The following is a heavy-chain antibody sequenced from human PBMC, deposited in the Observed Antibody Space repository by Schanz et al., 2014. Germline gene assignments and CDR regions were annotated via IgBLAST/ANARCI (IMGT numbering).Heavy chain of an antibody. CDR1: GFTFSSYA. V-gene: IGHV3-30*04. CDR3: AREIPAGGHFDY. D-gene: IGHD2-15*01. Sequence: LVESGGGVVQPGRSLRLSCAASGFTFSSYAMHWVRQAPGKGLEWVALISYDGNNKYYADSVKGRFTISRDNSKNTLYLRMISLRAEDTAMFYCAREIPAGGHFDYWGQGTLVSVSS. J-gene: IGHJ4*02. CDR2: ISYDGNNK.